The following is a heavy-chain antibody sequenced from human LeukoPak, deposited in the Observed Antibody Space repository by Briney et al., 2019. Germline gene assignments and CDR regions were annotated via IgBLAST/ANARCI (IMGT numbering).Heavy chain of an antibody. J-gene: IGHJ4*02. CDR1: GFTVSSNY. V-gene: IGHV3-53*01. CDR2: IYSGGST. D-gene: IGHD2-2*01. Sequence: PGGSLRLSCAASGFTVSSNYMSWVRQAPGKGLEWVSVIYSGGSTYYADSVKGRFTISRDNSKNTLYLQMNSLRAEDTAVYYCAKSGYCSSTSCYGVYYFDYWGQGTLVTVSS. CDR3: AKSGYCSSTSCYGVYYFDY.